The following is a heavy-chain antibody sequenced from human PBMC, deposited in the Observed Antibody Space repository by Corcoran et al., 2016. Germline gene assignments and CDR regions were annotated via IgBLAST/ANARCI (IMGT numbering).Heavy chain of an antibody. J-gene: IGHJ6*02. CDR1: GFTFSRYG. CDR3: SRDPQDKNLLRFLEWSHPGAYYYYCGIDV. CDR2: ISYDGSNK. Sequence: QVQLVESGGGVVQPGRSLRLSCSVSGFTFSRYGMHWVRQAPGKGLEWVAVISYDGSNKYYEDSVKGRFTISRDNSKNPLYLTMNSLIAEDTAVYYCSRDPQDKNLLRFLEWSHPGAYYYYCGIDVGGQGTTVTVSS. D-gene: IGHD3-3*01. V-gene: IGHV3-30*03.